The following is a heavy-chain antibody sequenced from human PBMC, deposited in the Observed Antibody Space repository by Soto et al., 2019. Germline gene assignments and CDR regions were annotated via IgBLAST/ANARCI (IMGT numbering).Heavy chain of an antibody. V-gene: IGHV4-31*03. CDR3: ARVNYCASYGYRDGPYYFDY. J-gene: IGHJ4*02. CDR2: IYNTGGT. CDR1: GASISNGGYY. D-gene: IGHD3-16*01. Sequence: TLSRTCTVSGASISNGGYYRSWIRRHPGKGLEFIGYIYNTGGTTYNPSLRSRITISLDTSENLFSLRLRSVTAADTAMYYAARVNYCASYGYRDGPYYFDYWGQGALVTVSS.